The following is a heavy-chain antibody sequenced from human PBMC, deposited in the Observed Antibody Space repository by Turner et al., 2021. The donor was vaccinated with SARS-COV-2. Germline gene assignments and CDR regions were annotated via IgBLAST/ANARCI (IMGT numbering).Heavy chain of an antibody. V-gene: IGHV3-21*01. D-gene: IGHD2-2*01. CDR2: ISSSSSYI. Sequence: GQLVEFWGGLGKPGGSLWPSWAASGFTFSSSSMNWVRQAPGKGLEWVSSISSSSSYIYYADSVKGRFTISRDNAKNSLYLQMNSLRAEDTAVYYCARDCSIPSCEAWGQGTLVTVSS. J-gene: IGHJ5*02. CDR1: GFTFSSSS. CDR3: ARDCSIPSCEA.